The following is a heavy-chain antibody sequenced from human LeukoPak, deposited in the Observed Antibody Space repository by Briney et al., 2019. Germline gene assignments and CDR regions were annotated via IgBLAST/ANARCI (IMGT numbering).Heavy chain of an antibody. D-gene: IGHD4-17*01. CDR3: ARADYGDYAVAQDY. Sequence: GGSLRLSCAASGSTFSTYRMNWVRQAPGKGLEWVSSISSSSSYIYYADSVKGRFTISRDNAKNSLYLQMNSLRAEDTAVYYCARADYGDYAVAQDYWGQGTLVTVSS. J-gene: IGHJ4*02. V-gene: IGHV3-21*01. CDR2: ISSSSSYI. CDR1: GSTFSTYR.